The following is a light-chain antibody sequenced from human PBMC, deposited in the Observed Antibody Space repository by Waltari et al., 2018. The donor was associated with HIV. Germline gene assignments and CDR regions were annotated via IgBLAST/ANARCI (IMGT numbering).Light chain of an antibody. V-gene: IGLV1-51*01. CDR1: SSNIGNNY. Sequence: QSVLTQPPSVSAAPGQKVTISCSGSSSNIGNNYVSWYQQFPGTAPQLLISDKKKRHSGIPDGFSGSKSGTSATLGITGLQTGDEADYYGGTWDSSLSAVVFGGGNKLTVL. J-gene: IGLJ3*02. CDR3: GTWDSSLSAVV. CDR2: DKK.